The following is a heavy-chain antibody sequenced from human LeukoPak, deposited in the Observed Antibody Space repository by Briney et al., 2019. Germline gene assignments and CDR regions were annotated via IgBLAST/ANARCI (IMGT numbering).Heavy chain of an antibody. CDR1: GGTFSSYA. J-gene: IGHJ3*02. CDR3: ARTRGGAFDI. Sequence: ASVKVSCKASGGTFSSYAISWVRQAPGQGLEWMGWINPNSGGTNYAQKFQGWVTMTRDTSISTAYMELSRLRSDDTAVYYCARTRGGAFDIWGQGTMVTVSS. V-gene: IGHV1-2*04. CDR2: INPNSGGT.